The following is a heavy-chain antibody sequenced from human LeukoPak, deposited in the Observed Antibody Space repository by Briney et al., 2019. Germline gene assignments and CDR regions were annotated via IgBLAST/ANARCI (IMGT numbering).Heavy chain of an antibody. CDR1: GFTFSAYP. V-gene: IGHV3-23*01. Sequence: GGSLRLSCAASGFTFSAYPMSWVRQAPGKGLEWVSSIVGSGDNTFYADSVEGRFTISRDNSKNTLYLQMNSLRAEDTAVYYCARGRYNEKTLDYWGQGALVTVSS. J-gene: IGHJ4*02. CDR3: ARGRYNEKTLDY. D-gene: IGHD1-1*01. CDR2: IVGSGDNT.